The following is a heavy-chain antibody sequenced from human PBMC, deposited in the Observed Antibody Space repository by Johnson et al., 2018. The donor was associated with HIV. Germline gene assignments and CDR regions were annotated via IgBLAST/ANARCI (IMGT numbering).Heavy chain of an antibody. J-gene: IGHJ3*02. V-gene: IGHV3-30*02. CDR2: IRYDGSNK. D-gene: IGHD3-22*01. CDR3: AKDIATMIVVVRGAFDI. Sequence: QVQLVESGGGLIQPGGSLRLSCAASGFTVSSNYMNWVRQAPGKGLAWVTFIRYDGSNKYYVDSVKGRFTISRDNAKNSLYLQMNSLRAEDTALYYCAKDIATMIVVVRGAFDIWGQGTMVTVSS. CDR1: GFTVSSNY.